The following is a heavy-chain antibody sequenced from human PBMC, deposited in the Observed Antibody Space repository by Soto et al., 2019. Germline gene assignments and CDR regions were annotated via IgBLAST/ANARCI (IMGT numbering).Heavy chain of an antibody. CDR3: ASGGNPDSSHYGLGMNV. J-gene: IGHJ6*02. Sequence: PGGSLRLSCAASGFTFSHHYMDWVRQAPGKGLEWVARIRNKANYYTTEYAASVKDKFTISRDDPKNSLYLKMDSLKTEDTALYYCASGGNPDSSHYGLGMNVWGQGTTVTVSS. CDR2: IRNKANYYTT. D-gene: IGHD4-4*01. CDR1: GFTFSHHY. V-gene: IGHV3-72*01.